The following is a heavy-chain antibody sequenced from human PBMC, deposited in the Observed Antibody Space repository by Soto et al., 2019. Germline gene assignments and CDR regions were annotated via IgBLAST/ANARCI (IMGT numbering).Heavy chain of an antibody. Sequence: GGSLRLSCAASGFTFSSYDMHWVRQSTGKGLEWVSAIGTAGDPYYPGSVKGRFTISRENAKNSLYLQMNSLRAGDTAVYYCARAFWSGYLGYYYGMDVWGQGTTVTVSS. CDR2: IGTAGDP. J-gene: IGHJ6*02. V-gene: IGHV3-13*05. CDR3: ARAFWSGYLGYYYGMDV. CDR1: GFTFSSYD. D-gene: IGHD3-3*01.